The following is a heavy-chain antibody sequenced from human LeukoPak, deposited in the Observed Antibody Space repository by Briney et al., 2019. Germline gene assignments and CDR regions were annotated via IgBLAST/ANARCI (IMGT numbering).Heavy chain of an antibody. V-gene: IGHV4-34*01. CDR3: ARVRGNRGKYFDY. CDR2: INHSGST. CDR1: GGSFSGYY. Sequence: SETLSLTCAVYGGSFSGYYWSWIRQPPGKGLEWIGEINHSGSTNYNPSLKSRVIISVDTSKNQFSLKLSSVTAADTAVYYCARVRGNRGKYFDYWGQGTLVTVSS. D-gene: IGHD3-16*01. J-gene: IGHJ4*02.